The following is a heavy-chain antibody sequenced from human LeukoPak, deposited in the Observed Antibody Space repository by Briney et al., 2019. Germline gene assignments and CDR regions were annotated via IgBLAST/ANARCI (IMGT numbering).Heavy chain of an antibody. Sequence: SETLSLTCTVSGGSISSYYWSWIRQPPGKGLEWIGYIYYSGSTNYNPSHKSRVTISMDMSKNQFSLKVNSVTAADTAMYYCARDGFAAGSVFDYWGQGTLVTVSS. D-gene: IGHD3-10*01. J-gene: IGHJ4*02. CDR2: IYYSGST. CDR1: GGSISSYY. V-gene: IGHV4-59*01. CDR3: ARDGFAAGSVFDY.